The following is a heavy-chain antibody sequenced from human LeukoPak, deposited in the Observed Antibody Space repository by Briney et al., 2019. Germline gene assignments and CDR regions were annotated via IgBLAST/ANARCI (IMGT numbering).Heavy chain of an antibody. CDR3: VRDIVPYSSNWYYFDY. V-gene: IGHV3-66*01. CDR2: IYSGGNT. CDR1: GFTFSDYY. D-gene: IGHD6-13*01. Sequence: GGSLRLSCAASGFTFSDYYMSWVRQAPGKGLEWVSIIYSGGNTYYADSVKGRFTISRDNSKNTLYLQMNSLRAEDTAVYYCVRDIVPYSSNWYYFDYWGQGTLVTVSS. J-gene: IGHJ4*02.